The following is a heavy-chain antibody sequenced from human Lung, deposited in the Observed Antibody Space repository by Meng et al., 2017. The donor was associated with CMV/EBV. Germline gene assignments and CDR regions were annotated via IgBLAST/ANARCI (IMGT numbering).Heavy chain of an antibody. Sequence: LRQAGPSLAQPSDPLSLPCPFSGDSITNHIWRAWVRQPPGKGLEWIGEIPHRGSSAYNPSLKSRVSMSIDKSKNQFSLKLTSVTAADTAVYHCLRRSGGSVWGQGTLVTVSS. CDR1: GDSITNHIW. CDR3: LRRSGGSV. J-gene: IGHJ1*01. V-gene: IGHV4-4*02. D-gene: IGHD3-10*01. CDR2: IPHRGSS.